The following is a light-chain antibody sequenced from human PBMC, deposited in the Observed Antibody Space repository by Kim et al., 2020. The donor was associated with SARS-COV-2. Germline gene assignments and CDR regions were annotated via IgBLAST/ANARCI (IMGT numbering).Light chain of an antibody. Sequence: VSPGQTASITCSGDKLGDKYACWYQQKPGQSPVLVIYQDNKRPSGIPERFSGSNSGNTATLTISGTQAMDEADYYCQAWDSSTEVFGTGTKVTVL. J-gene: IGLJ1*01. CDR2: QDN. V-gene: IGLV3-1*01. CDR1: KLGDKY. CDR3: QAWDSSTEV.